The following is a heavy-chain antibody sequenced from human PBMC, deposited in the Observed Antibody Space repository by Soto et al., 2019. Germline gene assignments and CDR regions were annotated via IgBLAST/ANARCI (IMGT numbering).Heavy chain of an antibody. Sequence: QVHLVQSGAEVKKPGASVKVSCKCSGYGFTTYGITWVRQAPGQGLEWMAWISAHNGNTNYAQKLQGRVTVTRDTSTSTAYIELRSLRSDDTAVYYCARGRYGDYWGQGALVTVSS. CDR3: ARGRYGDY. V-gene: IGHV1-18*01. J-gene: IGHJ4*02. D-gene: IGHD1-1*01. CDR2: ISAHNGNT. CDR1: GYGFTTYG.